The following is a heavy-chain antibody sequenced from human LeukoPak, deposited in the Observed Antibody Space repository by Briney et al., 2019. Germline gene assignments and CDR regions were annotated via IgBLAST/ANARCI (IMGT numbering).Heavy chain of an antibody. D-gene: IGHD6-19*01. CDR1: GFSVSASY. CDR2: ISNEGAT. J-gene: IGHJ4*02. Sequence: GGSLRLSCAASGFSVSASYMSRVRQAPGEGLESVSVISNEGATYYADSVKGRFSISRDNSKNTVSLQMNSLRAEDTAVYFCVRDSTISGWYELGYWGQGTLVTVSS. V-gene: IGHV3-53*01. CDR3: VRDSTISGWYELGY.